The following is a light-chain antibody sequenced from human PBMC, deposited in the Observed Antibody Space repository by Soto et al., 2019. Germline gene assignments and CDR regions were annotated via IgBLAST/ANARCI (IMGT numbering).Light chain of an antibody. V-gene: IGKV1-6*01. J-gene: IGKJ1*01. Sequence: AIQRTQPPSSLSAPVGDRVTITCRASQTSRNDLGWYQQRPGKAPKLLIYATSTLQTGVPSRLSGSGPGTDCTLTVSGLQPEYFENYDCMHDYIYARTFGQGNRVEIK. CDR2: ATS. CDR3: MHDYIYART. CDR1: QTSRND.